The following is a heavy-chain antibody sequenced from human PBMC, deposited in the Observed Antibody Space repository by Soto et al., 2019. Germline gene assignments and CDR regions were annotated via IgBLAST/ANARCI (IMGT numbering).Heavy chain of an antibody. CDR3: ARDKDRQQLGGNYYYGIDV. CDR1: GGTFGNSA. J-gene: IGHJ6*02. CDR2: IIPTFPTP. V-gene: IGHV1-69*12. Sequence: QVQLVQSGAEVKKPGSSVTVSCKASGGTFGNSAISWVRQAPGQGLEWMGGIIPTFPTPDYAQKFQGRVTITADDSTTTAYMELTSLRSEDTAVYYCARDKDRQQLGGNYYYGIDVWGQGTTVTVSS. D-gene: IGHD3-3*02.